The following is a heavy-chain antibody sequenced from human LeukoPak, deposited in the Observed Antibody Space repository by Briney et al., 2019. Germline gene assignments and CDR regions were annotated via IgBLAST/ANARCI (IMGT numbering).Heavy chain of an antibody. Sequence: GGSLRLSCAASGFTFSSYSMNWVRQAPGKGLEWVSYITSSSSIIYYGDSVKGRFTVSRDNAENSLYLQMNSLRAEDTAVYYCATEKWELLPSFDYWGQGTLVTVSS. CDR3: ATEKWELLPSFDY. J-gene: IGHJ4*02. D-gene: IGHD1-26*01. CDR2: ITSSSSII. V-gene: IGHV3-48*01. CDR1: GFTFSSYS.